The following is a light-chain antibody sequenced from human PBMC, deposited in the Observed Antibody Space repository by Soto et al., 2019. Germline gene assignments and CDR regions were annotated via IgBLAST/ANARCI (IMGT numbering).Light chain of an antibody. CDR1: QNIYNS. CDR2: GAS. Sequence: DIQMTQSPSSLSASLGDRVTITCGATQNIYNSLNWYQQKAGRAPAVLIYGASNLQGGVPLRFSGSGSGTDCTLTISRLEPEDFAVYYCQLYSGSPRQITFGQGTRLEI. CDR3: QLYSGSPRQIT. J-gene: IGKJ5*01. V-gene: IGKV1-39*01.